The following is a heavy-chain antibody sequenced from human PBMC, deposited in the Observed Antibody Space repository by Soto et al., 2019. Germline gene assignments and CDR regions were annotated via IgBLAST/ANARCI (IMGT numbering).Heavy chain of an antibody. D-gene: IGHD3-10*01. Sequence: PGGSLRLSCTASGFTFSSYEMNWVRQAPGKGLEWISYLNSYGNIINYADSVRGRFTISRDSAKNQFSLKLSSVTAADTAVYYCVRGVRNWFDPWGQGTLVTVSS. V-gene: IGHV3-48*03. CDR2: LNSYGNII. J-gene: IGHJ5*02. CDR1: GFTFSSYE. CDR3: VRGVRNWFDP.